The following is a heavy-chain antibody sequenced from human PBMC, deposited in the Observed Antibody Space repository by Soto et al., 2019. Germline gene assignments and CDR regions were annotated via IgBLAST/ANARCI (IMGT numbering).Heavy chain of an antibody. J-gene: IGHJ6*02. Sequence: QITLKESGPTLVKPTQTLTLTCTFSGFSLSTGGVGVGWIRQPPGEALEWLALIYWDDDKRYRPSLESRLTITKDTSKNRVFISMTNMDPVDTATYYCAHSRCGGDCLQSYSSHYYYGMDVWGQGTTVTVSS. CDR1: GFSLSTGGVG. CDR3: AHSRCGGDCLQSYSSHYYYGMDV. CDR2: IYWDDDK. D-gene: IGHD2-21*02. V-gene: IGHV2-5*02.